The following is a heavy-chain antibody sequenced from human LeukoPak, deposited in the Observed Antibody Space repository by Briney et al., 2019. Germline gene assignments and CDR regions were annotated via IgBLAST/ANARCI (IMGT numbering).Heavy chain of an antibody. V-gene: IGHV4-34*01. J-gene: IGHJ4*02. CDR3: AREVLYCTNGVCYTASLDY. CDR2: INHSGST. D-gene: IGHD2-8*01. CDR1: GGFFSGYY. Sequence: SETLSLTCAVYGGFFSGYYWSWIRQPPGKGLEWIGEINHSGSTNYNPSLKSRVTISVDTSKNQFSLKLSSVTAADTAVYYCAREVLYCTNGVCYTASLDYWGQGTLVTVSS.